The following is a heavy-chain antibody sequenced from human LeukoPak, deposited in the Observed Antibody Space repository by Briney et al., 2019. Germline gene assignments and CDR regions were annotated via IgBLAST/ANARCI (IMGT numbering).Heavy chain of an antibody. D-gene: IGHD5-24*01. CDR1: GGSISTYY. J-gene: IGHJ3*02. V-gene: IGHV4-59*01. Sequence: SQTLSLTCTVSGGSISTYYWSWIRQPPGKGLEWIGYIYYTGSTNYNPSLKSRVTISVDTSKNQFSLKLSSVTAADTAMYYCARDDDGWDAFDIWGQGTMVTVSS. CDR2: IYYTGST. CDR3: ARDDDGWDAFDI.